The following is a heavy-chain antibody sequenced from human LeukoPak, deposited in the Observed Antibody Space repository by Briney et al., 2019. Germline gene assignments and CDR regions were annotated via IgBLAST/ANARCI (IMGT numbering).Heavy chain of an antibody. CDR3: AKDKSRFLQYLSGPYYLDD. CDR1: GFNFSVYD. V-gene: IGHV3-30*02. CDR2: IWNGGNKT. Sequence: GGSLRLSCVASGFNFSVYDMYWVRQAPGKGLEWVALIWNGGNKTYHADSVKGRFSISRDNSKNTLYLQINSLRVEDTAVYYCAKDKSRFLQYLSGPYYLDDWGQGTLVTVSS. D-gene: IGHD3-3*01. J-gene: IGHJ4*02.